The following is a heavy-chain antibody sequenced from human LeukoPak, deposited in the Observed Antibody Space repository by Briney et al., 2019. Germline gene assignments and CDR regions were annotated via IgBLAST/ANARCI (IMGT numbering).Heavy chain of an antibody. D-gene: IGHD2-21*01. V-gene: IGHV4-61*02. CDR2: IYTSGST. CDR1: GGSISSGSYY. J-gene: IGHJ4*02. CDR3: LVVIAKGRNY. Sequence: PSQTLSLTCTVSGGSISSGSYYWSWIRQPAGKGLEWIGRIYTSGSTNYNPSLKSRVTISVDASKNQFSLKLSSVTAADTAVYYCLVVIAKGRNYWGQGTLVTVSS.